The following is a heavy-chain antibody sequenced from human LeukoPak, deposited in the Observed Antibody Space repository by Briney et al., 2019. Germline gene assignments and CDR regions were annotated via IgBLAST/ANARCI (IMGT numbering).Heavy chain of an antibody. CDR3: ARGLFHYYGSGSYKGHYDY. CDR2: INHSGST. D-gene: IGHD3-10*01. V-gene: IGHV4-34*01. Sequence: SETLSLTCAVYGGSFSGYYWSWIREPPGKGLEWIGEINHSGSTNYNPSLKSRVTISVDTSKNQFSLKLSSVTAADTAVYYCARGLFHYYGSGSYKGHYDYWGQGTLVTVSS. J-gene: IGHJ4*02. CDR1: GGSFSGYY.